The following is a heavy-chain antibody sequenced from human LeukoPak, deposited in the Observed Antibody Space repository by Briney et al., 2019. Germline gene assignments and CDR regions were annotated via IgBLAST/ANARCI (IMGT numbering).Heavy chain of an antibody. CDR2: ISHSGST. CDR3: ARSSGWGRYDP. V-gene: IGHV4-38-2*01. CDR1: GYSISSDYY. Sequence: PSETLSLTCAVSGYSISSDYYWGWIRQPPGKGLEWIGSISHSGSTSYNPSLKSRVTISLDTSKNQFSLKMTPLGAADTAVYYCARSSGWGRYDPWGQGTLVTVSS. J-gene: IGHJ5*02. D-gene: IGHD6-19*01.